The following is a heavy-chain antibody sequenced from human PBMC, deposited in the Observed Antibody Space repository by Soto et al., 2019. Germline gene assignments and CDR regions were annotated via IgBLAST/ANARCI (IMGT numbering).Heavy chain of an antibody. CDR1: GGSVSTGVKY. J-gene: IGHJ6*02. CDR2: MYKTGET. D-gene: IGHD3-10*01. V-gene: IGHV4-61*08. Sequence: SETLSLTCTVSGGSVSTGVKYWGWVRQPPGKALEFIGYMYKTGETLLNSSLKSRVTLSMETSKNQLSLTLSSVTAADTAVYFCMKAHESGDFLGMSVWGPGTTVTVSS. CDR3: MKAHESGDFLGMSV.